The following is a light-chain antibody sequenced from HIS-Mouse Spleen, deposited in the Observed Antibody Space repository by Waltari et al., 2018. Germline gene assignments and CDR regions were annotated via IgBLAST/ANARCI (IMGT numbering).Light chain of an antibody. CDR1: QSVSSY. V-gene: IGKV3-11*01. J-gene: IGKJ4*01. CDR3: QQRSNWPT. Sequence: DIVLTHSPATLSLSPGERATHHCRASQSVSSYLAWYQQKPGQAPRLLIYDASDRATGIPARFSGSGSGTDFSLTISSLEPEDFAVYYCQQRSNWPTFGGGTKVEIK. CDR2: DAS.